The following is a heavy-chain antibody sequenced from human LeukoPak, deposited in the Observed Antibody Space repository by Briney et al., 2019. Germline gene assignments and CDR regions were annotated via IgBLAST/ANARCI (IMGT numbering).Heavy chain of an antibody. CDR1: GDSVNKFY. V-gene: IGHV4-59*02. D-gene: IGHD3-10*01. J-gene: IGHJ3*02. CDR2: VYYSGST. CDR3: VREKGHYGPGISYTTDAFDI. Sequence: PSETLSLTCNVSGDSVNKFYWTWIRQTPGKGLEWIGYVYYSGSTNYNPSLKSRVTISIDTSRNQFSLNLRSVTAADTAVYYCVREKGHYGPGISYTTDAFDIRGQGTVVTVSS.